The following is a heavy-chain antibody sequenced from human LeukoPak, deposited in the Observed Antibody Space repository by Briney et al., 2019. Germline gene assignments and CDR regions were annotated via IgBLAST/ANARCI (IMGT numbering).Heavy chain of an antibody. CDR2: IYPDDSNT. J-gene: IGHJ4*02. D-gene: IGHD6-6*01. Sequence: HGESLKISCKGSGNSFSTYWIGWVRQMPGKGLEWMGIIYPDDSNTRYSPSFQGQVTISADKSISTAYLQWSSLKASDTAMYYCARRYDTSSIDYWGQGTLVTVSS. CDR1: GNSFSTYW. V-gene: IGHV5-51*01. CDR3: ARRYDTSSIDY.